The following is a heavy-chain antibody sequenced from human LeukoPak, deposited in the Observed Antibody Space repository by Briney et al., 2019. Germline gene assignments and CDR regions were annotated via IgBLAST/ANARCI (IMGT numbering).Heavy chain of an antibody. D-gene: IGHD2-15*01. CDR2: INPNSGGT. CDR3: ARAGSVIVVVAAYGMDV. J-gene: IGHJ6*02. Sequence: GASVKVSCKASGYTFTGYYMHWVRQAPGQGLEWMGWINPNSGGTNYAQKFQGRVIMTRDTSISTAYMELSRLGSDDTAVYYCARAGSVIVVVAAYGMDVWGQGTTVTVSS. V-gene: IGHV1-2*02. CDR1: GYTFTGYY.